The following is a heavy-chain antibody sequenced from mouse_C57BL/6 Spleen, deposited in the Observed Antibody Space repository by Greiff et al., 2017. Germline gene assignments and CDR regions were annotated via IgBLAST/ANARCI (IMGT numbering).Heavy chain of an antibody. CDR3: ARDDYDVRFAY. V-gene: IGHV5-16*01. CDR2: INYDGSST. CDR1: GFTFSDYY. J-gene: IGHJ3*01. D-gene: IGHD2-4*01. Sequence: EVNVVESEGGLVQPGSSMKLSCTASGFTFSDYYMAWVRQVPEKGLEWVANINYDGSSTYYLDSLKSRFIISRDNAKNILYLQMSSLKAEDTATYYCARDDYDVRFAYWGQGTLVTVSA.